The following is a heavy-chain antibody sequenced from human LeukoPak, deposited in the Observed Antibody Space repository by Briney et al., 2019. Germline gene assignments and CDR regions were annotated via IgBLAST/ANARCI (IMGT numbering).Heavy chain of an antibody. Sequence: GGSLRLSCVASGVVFKSETMHWVRQAPGKGLEWVSSLTGSSTYVDYADSVKGRFTISRDNAMDSLYLQTNSLRAEDTGVYYCAREQGGTGSYFLDSWGRGTLVTVAS. V-gene: IGHV3-21*01. D-gene: IGHD3-10*01. CDR2: LTGSSTYV. CDR3: AREQGGTGSYFLDS. CDR1: GVVFKSET. J-gene: IGHJ4*02.